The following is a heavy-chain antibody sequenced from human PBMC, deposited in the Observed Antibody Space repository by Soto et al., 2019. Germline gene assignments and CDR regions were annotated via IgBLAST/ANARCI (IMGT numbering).Heavy chain of an antibody. CDR3: ARDRLRGYDSSGFYS. Sequence: ASVKVSCKASGGTFSSYAISWVRQAPGQGLEWMGGIIPIFGTANYAQKFQGRVTITADESTSTAYMELSSLRSEDTAVYYCARDRLRGYDSSGFYSWGQGTMVTV. D-gene: IGHD3-22*01. J-gene: IGHJ4*02. CDR2: IIPIFGTA. CDR1: GGTFSSYA. V-gene: IGHV1-69*13.